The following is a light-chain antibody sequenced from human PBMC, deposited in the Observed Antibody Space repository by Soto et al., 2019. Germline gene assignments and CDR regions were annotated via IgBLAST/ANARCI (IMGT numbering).Light chain of an antibody. J-gene: IGKJ4*01. CDR3: QQYNNWPPLT. V-gene: IGKV3-15*01. CDR1: QSVSSN. CDR2: GAS. Sequence: EIVMTQSPATLSVSPGERATLSCRASQSVSSNLAWYQQKPGQAPRLLIYGASTRPTGIPARFSGSGSGTEFTLPISSLQSEDFALYYCQQYNNWPPLTFGGGTKVEI.